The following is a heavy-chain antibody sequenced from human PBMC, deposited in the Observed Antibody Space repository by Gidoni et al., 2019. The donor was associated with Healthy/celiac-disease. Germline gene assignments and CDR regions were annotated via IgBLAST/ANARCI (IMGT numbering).Heavy chain of an antibody. J-gene: IGHJ4*02. CDR3: AREAVTTLTPYFDY. V-gene: IGHV3-48*02. CDR1: GFTLSSYS. CDR2: ISSSSSTI. D-gene: IGHD4-17*01. Sequence: EVQLVESGGGLVQPGGSLRLACAASGFTLSSYSMNWVRQAPGKGLEWVSYISSSSSTIYYADSVKGRFAISRDNAKNSLYLQMNSLRDEDTAVYYCAREAVTTLTPYFDYWGQGTLVTVSS.